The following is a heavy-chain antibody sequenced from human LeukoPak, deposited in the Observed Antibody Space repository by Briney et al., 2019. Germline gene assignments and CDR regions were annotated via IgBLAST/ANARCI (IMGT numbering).Heavy chain of an antibody. CDR1: GFTFRSSA. Sequence: GGSLRLSCVTSGFTFRSSAMHWVRQAPGRGLEWIAFISWDGAVIYYADSVKGRFTISRDTSKRTVSLQVDSLRAEDTAVYYCAKDLDTEYCIDYWGQGALVTVSS. J-gene: IGHJ4*02. CDR3: AKDLDTEYCIDY. D-gene: IGHD2-8*02. V-gene: IGHV3-30*18. CDR2: ISWDGAVI.